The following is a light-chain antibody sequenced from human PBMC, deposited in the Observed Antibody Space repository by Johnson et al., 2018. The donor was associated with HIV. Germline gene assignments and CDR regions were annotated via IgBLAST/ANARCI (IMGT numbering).Light chain of an antibody. V-gene: IGLV1-51*02. CDR3: GTWDSSLSAPRYV. Sequence: QSVLTQPPSVSAAPGQKVTISCSGSSSDIGYNFVSWYQQLPGTAPKVLIYENNKRPSGIHDRFSGSKSGTSATLGITGLQTGDEADYYCGTWDSSLSAPRYVFGTGTKVTVL. CDR2: ENN. CDR1: SSDIGYNF. J-gene: IGLJ1*01.